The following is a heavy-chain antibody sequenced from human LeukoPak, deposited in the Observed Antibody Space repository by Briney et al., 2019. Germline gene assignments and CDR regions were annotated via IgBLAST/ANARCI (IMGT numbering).Heavy chain of an antibody. CDR2: IRYDGSNK. J-gene: IGHJ4*02. Sequence: PGGSLRLSCAASGFTFSSHGMHWVRQAPGKGLEWVAFIRYDGSNKYYADSVKGRFTISRDNSKNTLYLQMNSLRAEDTAVYYCAKDQPYYYDSSGSAPYFDYWGQGTLVTVSS. CDR1: GFTFSSHG. V-gene: IGHV3-30*02. CDR3: AKDQPYYYDSSGSAPYFDY. D-gene: IGHD3-22*01.